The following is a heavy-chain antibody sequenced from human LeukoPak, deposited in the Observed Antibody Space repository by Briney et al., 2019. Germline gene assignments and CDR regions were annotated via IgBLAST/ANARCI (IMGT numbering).Heavy chain of an antibody. D-gene: IGHD4-23*01. V-gene: IGHV3-21*01. Sequence: GGSLRLSCAASGFTFSTYRINWVRQAPEKGLEWVSSISSTSTYIYYADSVTGRFTISRDNAKNSLYLQMNSLRAEDTAVYYCARDSGGYSLDVWGKGTTVTVPS. CDR1: GFTFSTYR. CDR2: ISSTSTYI. J-gene: IGHJ6*03. CDR3: ARDSGGYSLDV.